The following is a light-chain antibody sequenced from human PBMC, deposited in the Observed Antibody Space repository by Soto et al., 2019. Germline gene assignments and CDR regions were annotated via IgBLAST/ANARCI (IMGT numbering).Light chain of an antibody. CDR2: GAS. CDR1: QDIGSY. CDR3: QQLKSYPIT. J-gene: IGKJ5*01. V-gene: IGKV1-9*01. Sequence: DIQLTQSPSFLSASVGDRVTITCRASQDIGSYLAWYQQKPGKAPKVLIYGASTLQGGVPSRFSGSGSGTEFTLTINSLQPGDFAVYYCQQLKSYPITFGQGTRLEIK.